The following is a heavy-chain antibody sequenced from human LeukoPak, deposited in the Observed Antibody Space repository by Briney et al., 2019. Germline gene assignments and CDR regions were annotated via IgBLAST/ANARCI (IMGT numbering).Heavy chain of an antibody. V-gene: IGHV3-48*03. J-gene: IGHJ4*02. CDR1: GITFSSYE. D-gene: IGHD2-2*01. Sequence: GGSLRLSCAASGITFSSYEMNWVRQAPGKGQEWVSCISSSGGTMYYADSVKGRFTISRDNAEKSLYLQMNSLRAEDTAVYYCARYCSSTKCLLYWGQGTLVTVSS. CDR3: ARYCSSTKCLLY. CDR2: ISSSGGTM.